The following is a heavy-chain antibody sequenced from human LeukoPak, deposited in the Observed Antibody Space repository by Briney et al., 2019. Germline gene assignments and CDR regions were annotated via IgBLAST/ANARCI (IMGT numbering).Heavy chain of an antibody. CDR1: GFTFSSYW. J-gene: IGHJ6*02. CDR2: INSDGSST. Sequence: EGSLRLSCAASGFTFSSYWMHWVRQAPGKGLVRVSRINSDGSSTSYADSVKGRFTISRDNAKNTLYLQMNSLRAEDTAVYYCARDLLGYQLYGMDVWGQGTTVTVSS. CDR3: ARDLLGYQLYGMDV. D-gene: IGHD2-2*01. V-gene: IGHV3-74*01.